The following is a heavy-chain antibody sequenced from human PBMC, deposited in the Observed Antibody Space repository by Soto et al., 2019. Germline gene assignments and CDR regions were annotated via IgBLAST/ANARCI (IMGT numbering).Heavy chain of an antibody. CDR2: ISGTGGST. J-gene: IGHJ3*02. CDR3: AKDLSWIDFWSGLPSPLDAFDI. D-gene: IGHD3-3*01. CDR1: GFTFSSYA. Sequence: PGGSLRLSCAASGFTFSSYAMRWVRQAPGKELEWVSAISGTGGSTYYADSVKGRCTISRDNSEIALYLQMNSLRAEVTAVYYCAKDLSWIDFWSGLPSPLDAFDIWGQGTMVTVSS. V-gene: IGHV3-23*01.